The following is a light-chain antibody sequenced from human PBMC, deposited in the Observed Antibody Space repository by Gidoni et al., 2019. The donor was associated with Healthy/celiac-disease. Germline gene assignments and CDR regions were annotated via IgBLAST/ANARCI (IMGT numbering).Light chain of an antibody. Sequence: EIVLTQSPAILSFSPGERATLSCRASQSVNIYLACYQQKPCQAPRLLIYDASNRATGIPARFSGGGSGTDFTLTISSLEPEDFAVYYCQQRSNWPITFGQGTRLEIK. J-gene: IGKJ5*01. V-gene: IGKV3-11*01. CDR2: DAS. CDR3: QQRSNWPIT. CDR1: QSVNIY.